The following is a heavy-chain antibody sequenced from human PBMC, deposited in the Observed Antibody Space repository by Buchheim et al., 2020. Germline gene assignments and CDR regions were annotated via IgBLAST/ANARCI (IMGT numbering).Heavy chain of an antibody. J-gene: IGHJ4*02. V-gene: IGHV5-10-1*01. CDR1: GYSFTSYW. CDR3: ARHVHLCSGGSCYSDLSDY. Sequence: EVQLVQSGAEVKKPGESLRISCKGSGYSFTSYWISWVRQMPGKGLEWMGRIDPSDSYTNYSPSFQGNVTIPADKSISTAYLQWGSLKASDAAMYYCARHVHLCSGGSCYSDLSDYWGQGTL. CDR2: IDPSDSYT. D-gene: IGHD2-15*01.